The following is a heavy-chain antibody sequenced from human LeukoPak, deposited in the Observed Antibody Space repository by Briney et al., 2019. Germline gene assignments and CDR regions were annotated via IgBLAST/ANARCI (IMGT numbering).Heavy chain of an antibody. D-gene: IGHD2-2*02. CDR2: IWYDGSNK. V-gene: IGHV3-33*01. J-gene: IGHJ5*02. CDR1: GFTFSSYG. Sequence: GGSLRLSCAASGFTFSSYGMHWVRQAPGKGLEWVAVIWYDGSNKYYADSVKGRFTISRDNSKNTLYLRMNSLRAEDTAVYYCARDLRSRYCSSTSCYTSPWFDPWGQGTLVTVSS. CDR3: ARDLRSRYCSSTSCYTSPWFDP.